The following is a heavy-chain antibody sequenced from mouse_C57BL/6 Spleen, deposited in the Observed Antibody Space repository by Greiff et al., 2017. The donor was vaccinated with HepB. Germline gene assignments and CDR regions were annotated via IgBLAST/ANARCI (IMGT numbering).Heavy chain of an antibody. V-gene: IGHV1-20*01. CDR3: ARVGYYGPFAY. Sequence: EVQLQQSGPELVKPGDSVKISCKASGYSFTGYFMNWVMQSHGKSLEWIGRINPYNGDTFYNQKFKGKATLTVDKSSSTAHMALRSLTSEDSAVYYCARVGYYGPFAYWGQGTLVTVSA. D-gene: IGHD1-1*01. CDR1: GYSFTGYF. J-gene: IGHJ3*01. CDR2: INPYNGDT.